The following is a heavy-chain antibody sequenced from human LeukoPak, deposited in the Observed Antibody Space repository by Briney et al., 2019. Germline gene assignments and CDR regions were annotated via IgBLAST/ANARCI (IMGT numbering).Heavy chain of an antibody. CDR3: AREDVVLVDAVRYYYYGMDV. CDR1: GYNFISYY. CDR2: INPSDGST. J-gene: IGHJ6*02. D-gene: IGHD2-8*01. Sequence: ASVTVSFTASGYNFISYYMHWVRQAPGQGLEWMGIINPSDGSTSYAQKFQDRVTMTRDTSTSTVYMELSSLKSEDTAVYYCAREDVVLVDAVRYYYYGMDVWGQGTTVTVSS. V-gene: IGHV1-46*01.